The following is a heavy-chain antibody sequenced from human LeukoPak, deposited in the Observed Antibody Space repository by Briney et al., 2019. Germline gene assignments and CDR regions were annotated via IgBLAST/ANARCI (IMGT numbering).Heavy chain of an antibody. CDR2: VYSSATI. D-gene: IGHD5-12*01. Sequence: SETLSLTCTVSGGSISSDFWSWIRQPPEKGLEWIGSVYSSATINCNPSLKSRVTMSVDTSKNQFSLRLSSVTAADTAVYYCARGRGRPDSWGQGTLVTVSS. CDR1: GGSISSDF. CDR3: ARGRGRPDS. V-gene: IGHV4-59*01. J-gene: IGHJ4*02.